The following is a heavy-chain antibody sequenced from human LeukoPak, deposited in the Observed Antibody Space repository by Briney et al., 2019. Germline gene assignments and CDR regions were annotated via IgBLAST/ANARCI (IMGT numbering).Heavy chain of an antibody. J-gene: IGHJ5*02. V-gene: IGHV4-39*01. D-gene: IGHD2-15*01. Sequence: SETLSLTCTVSGGSISSSSYYWGWIRQPPGKGLEWIGSIYYSGSTYYNPSLKSRVTISVDTSKNQFSLKLSSVTAADTAVYYCATRPSLSYCSGGSCWFDPWGQGTLVTVSS. CDR2: IYYSGST. CDR3: ATRPSLSYCSGGSCWFDP. CDR1: GGSISSSSYY.